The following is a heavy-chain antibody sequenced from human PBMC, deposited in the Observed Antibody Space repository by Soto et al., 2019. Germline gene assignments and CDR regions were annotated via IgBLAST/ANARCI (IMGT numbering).Heavy chain of an antibody. CDR2: IYHSGST. D-gene: IGHD1-26*01. CDR1: GGSISSSNW. J-gene: IGHJ6*02. V-gene: IGHV4-4*02. CDR3: ARVSGSYYYGMDV. Sequence: SETLSLTSAVSGGSISSSNWWSWVRQPPGKGLEWIGEIYHSGSTNYNPSLKSRVTISVDKSKNQFSLKLSSVTAADTAVYYCARVSGSYYYGMDVWGQGITVTVSS.